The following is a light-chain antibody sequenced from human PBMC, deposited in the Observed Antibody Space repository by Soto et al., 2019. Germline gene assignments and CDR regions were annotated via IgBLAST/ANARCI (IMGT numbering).Light chain of an antibody. CDR2: DVT. J-gene: IGLJ1*01. Sequence: QSSLTQPASVSGSPGQSITISCTGTSSDVGGYNFVSWYQQHPDKAPKLMIYDVTNRPSGVSNRFSGSKSGNTASLTISGLQDEDEADYYCSSYTSISTSVFGTGTKVTDL. CDR1: SSDVGGYNF. V-gene: IGLV2-14*01. CDR3: SSYTSISTSV.